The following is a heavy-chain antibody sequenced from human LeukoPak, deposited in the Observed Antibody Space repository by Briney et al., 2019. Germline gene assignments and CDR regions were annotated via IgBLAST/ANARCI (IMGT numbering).Heavy chain of an antibody. D-gene: IGHD5-24*01. CDR2: IYYSGST. CDR3: ARGRRDGYNQFDY. V-gene: IGHV4-59*01. CDR1: GGSFSGYY. Sequence: SETLSLTCAVYGGSFSGYYWSWIRQPPGKGLEWIGYIYYSGSTNYNPSLKSRVTISVDTSKNQFSLKLSSVTAADTAVYYCARGRRDGYNQFDYWGQGTLVTVSS. J-gene: IGHJ4*02.